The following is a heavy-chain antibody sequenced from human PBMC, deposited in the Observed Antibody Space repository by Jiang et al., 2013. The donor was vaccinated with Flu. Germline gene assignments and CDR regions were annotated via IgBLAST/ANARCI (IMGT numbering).Heavy chain of an antibody. CDR3: AKDHSRYYYDSSGYYYFDY. Sequence: EVQLVESGGGLVQPGGSLRLSCAASGFTFSSYAMSWVRQAPGKGLEWVSAISGSGGSTYYADSVKGRFTISRDNSKNTLYLQMNSLRAEDTAVYYCAKDHSRYYYDSSGYYYFDYWGQGTLVTVSS. CDR2: ISGSGGST. D-gene: IGHD3-22*01. J-gene: IGHJ4*02. V-gene: IGHV3-23*04. CDR1: GFTFSSYA.